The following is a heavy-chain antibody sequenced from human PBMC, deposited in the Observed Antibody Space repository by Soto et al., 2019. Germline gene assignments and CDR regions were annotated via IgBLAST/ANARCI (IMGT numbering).Heavy chain of an antibody. CDR1: GFNLSSYA. CDR2: ISYDGSNK. J-gene: IGHJ2*01. Sequence: QVQLVESGGGVVQPGRSLRLSCAASGFNLSSYAMPWVRQAPGKGLEWVAVISYDGSNKYYADSVKGRFTISRDNSKNTLYLQMNSLRAEDTAVYYCARPDGYNYSGYFDLWGRGTLVTVSS. D-gene: IGHD5-12*01. CDR3: ARPDGYNYSGYFDL. V-gene: IGHV3-30-3*01.